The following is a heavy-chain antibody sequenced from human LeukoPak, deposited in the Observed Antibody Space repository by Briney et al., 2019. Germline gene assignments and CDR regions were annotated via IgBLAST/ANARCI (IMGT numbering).Heavy chain of an antibody. V-gene: IGHV1-8*01. Sequence: ASVTVSCKASGYTFTSYDINWVRQATGQGLEWMGWMNPNSGNTGYAQKFQGRVTMTRNTSISTAYMELSSLRSEDTAVYYCARGFSGSYYPNWFDPWGQGTLVTVSS. D-gene: IGHD1-26*01. J-gene: IGHJ5*02. CDR3: ARGFSGSYYPNWFDP. CDR2: MNPNSGNT. CDR1: GYTFTSYD.